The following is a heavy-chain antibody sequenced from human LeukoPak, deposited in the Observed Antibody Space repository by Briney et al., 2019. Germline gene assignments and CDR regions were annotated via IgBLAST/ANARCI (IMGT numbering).Heavy chain of an antibody. Sequence: ASVKVSCKTSGFTFTDYGISWVRQAPGQGLEWMAWISAYNGNTNYAQNLQGRFTMTTDTSTSTAYMELSRLRSDDTAVYYCARANMVRGVGSFFDRNWFDPWGQGTLVTVSS. J-gene: IGHJ5*02. CDR3: ARANMVRGVGSFFDRNWFDP. CDR2: ISAYNGNT. V-gene: IGHV1-18*01. D-gene: IGHD3-10*01. CDR1: GFTFTDYG.